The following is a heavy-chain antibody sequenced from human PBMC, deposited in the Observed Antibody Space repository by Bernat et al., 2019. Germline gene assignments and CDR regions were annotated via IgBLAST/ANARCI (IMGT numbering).Heavy chain of an antibody. V-gene: IGHV3-48*03. J-gene: IGHJ4*02. CDR3: ARGPTWYSRTSNFDY. D-gene: IGHD6-13*01. CDR2: ISSTANTI. Sequence: EVQLLESGGGLVQPGGSLRLSCAASGFSFSDYEMNWVRQAPGKGLEWVSYISSTANTIYYADSVKGRFTISRDNTKKSLYLQMNNLRAEDTADYYYARGPTWYSRTSNFDYWGQGTLVTVSS. CDR1: GFSFSDYE.